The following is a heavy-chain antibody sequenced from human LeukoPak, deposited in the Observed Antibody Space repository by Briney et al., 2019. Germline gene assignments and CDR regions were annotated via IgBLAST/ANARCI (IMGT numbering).Heavy chain of an antibody. J-gene: IGHJ4*02. V-gene: IGHV4-59*01. D-gene: IGHD4-11*01. CDR2: IYYSGST. CDR1: GGXISSYY. Sequence: SETLSLTCTVSGGXISSYYCSWIRQPPGKGLEWIGYIYYSGSTNYNPSLKSRVTISVDTSKNQFSLKLSSVTAADTAVYYCARERTTGREFDYWGQGTLVTVSS. CDR3: ARERTTGREFDY.